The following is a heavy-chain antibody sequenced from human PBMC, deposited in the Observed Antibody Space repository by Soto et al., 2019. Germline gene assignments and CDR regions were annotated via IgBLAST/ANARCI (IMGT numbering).Heavy chain of an antibody. J-gene: IGHJ4*02. CDR2: MNPNSGNT. D-gene: IGHD3-16*01. CDR1: GYTFRYDD. CDR3: ARVGAWALRNLDY. Sequence: ASVKVSCKASGYTFRYDDIIWVRQATGQGLEWMGWMNPNSGNTGYAQKFQGRITMTRNTSISTAYMEMNSLTSEDTAVYYCARVGAWALRNLDYWGQGTRVTVSS. V-gene: IGHV1-8*01.